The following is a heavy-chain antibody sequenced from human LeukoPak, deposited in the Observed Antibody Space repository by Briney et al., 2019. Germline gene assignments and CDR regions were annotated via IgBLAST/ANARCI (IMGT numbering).Heavy chain of an antibody. J-gene: IGHJ6*03. CDR1: GFTFSSYW. D-gene: IGHD3-10*01. Sequence: PGGSLRLSCAASGFTFSSYWMHWVRQAPGKGLVWVSRINTDGSSTSYADSVKGRVTISRDDAKNTLYLQMNSLRAEDTAVYYCAKDLSLRPYGSGSYYYYYYMDVWGKGTTVTISS. CDR2: INTDGSST. CDR3: AKDLSLRPYGSGSYYYYYYMDV. V-gene: IGHV3-74*01.